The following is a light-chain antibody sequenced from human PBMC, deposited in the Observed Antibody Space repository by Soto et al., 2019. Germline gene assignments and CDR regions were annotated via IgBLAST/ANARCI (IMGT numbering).Light chain of an antibody. CDR2: SNS. CDR3: AAWDDSLSGVV. Sequence: QSVLTQPPSASGTPGQRVTISCSGSSSNIGSNSVHWYQQLPGTAPKLLIYSNSQRPSGVPERISGSKSGTSAFLAISGLRSEDEADYYCAAWDDSLSGVVFGGGTKVTVL. CDR1: SSNIGSNS. J-gene: IGLJ2*01. V-gene: IGLV1-47*01.